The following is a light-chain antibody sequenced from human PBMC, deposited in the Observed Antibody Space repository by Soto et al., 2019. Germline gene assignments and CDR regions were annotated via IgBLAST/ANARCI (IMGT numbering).Light chain of an antibody. CDR3: QSYDSSLSGSGV. CDR1: SSNIGAGND. Sequence: QSVLTQPPSVSGAPGQRVTISCTGSSSNIGAGNDVHWYQHLPGTAPKLVIYATSNRPSGVPDRFSGSKSGTSASLAITGLQAEDEAHYYCQSYDSSLSGSGVFGNGTKVTVL. CDR2: ATS. J-gene: IGLJ1*01. V-gene: IGLV1-40*01.